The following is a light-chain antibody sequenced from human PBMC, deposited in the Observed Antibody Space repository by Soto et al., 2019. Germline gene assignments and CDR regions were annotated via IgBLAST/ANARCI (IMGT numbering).Light chain of an antibody. J-gene: IGLJ3*02. CDR2: LEGSGSC. V-gene: IGLV4-60*02. Sequence: QPVLTQSSSASASLGSSVKLTCTLSSGHSSYIIAWLQQQPGKAPRYLMKLEGSGSCNKGIGLPDRFSGSSSVADRYLTISNLQFEDEADYYCETWDSNTRVFGGGTKLTVL. CDR3: ETWDSNTRV. CDR1: SGHSSYI.